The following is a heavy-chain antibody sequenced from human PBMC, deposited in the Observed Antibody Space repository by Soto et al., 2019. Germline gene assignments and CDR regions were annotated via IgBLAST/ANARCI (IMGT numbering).Heavy chain of an antibody. D-gene: IGHD3-22*01. CDR1: GFTFGDYN. CDR2: ISRDGTNT. CDR3: VKETYYYDVSSYYPLGS. V-gene: IGHV3-43*01. Sequence: LRLSCAASGFTFGDYNMHWVRQAPGKGLEWVSLISRDGTNTNYAESVKGRFTISRDNSKNSLYLQMNSLRTEDTALYYCVKETYYYDVSSYYPLGSWGQGTLVTVSS. J-gene: IGHJ5*02.